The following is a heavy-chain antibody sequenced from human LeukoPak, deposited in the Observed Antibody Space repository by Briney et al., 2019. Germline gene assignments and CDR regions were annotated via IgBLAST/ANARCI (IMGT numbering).Heavy chain of an antibody. CDR2: IYSGGST. CDR3: ARAVYYYDSSGYLYY. CDR1: GFTVSSNY. V-gene: IGHV3-53*01. Sequence: GGSLRLSCAASGFTVSSNYMSWVRQAPGKGLEWVSVIYSGGSTYYADSVKGRFTISRDNSRNTLYLQMNSLRAEDTAVYYCARAVYYYDSSGYLYYWGQGTLVTVSS. J-gene: IGHJ4*02. D-gene: IGHD3-22*01.